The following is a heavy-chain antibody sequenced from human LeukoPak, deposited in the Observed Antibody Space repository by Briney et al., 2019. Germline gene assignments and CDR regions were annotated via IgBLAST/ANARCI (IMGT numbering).Heavy chain of an antibody. CDR2: ISGSGGSP. J-gene: IGHJ5*02. CDR1: GFTFSSHA. CDR3: AKGRYQLLLPQFDP. D-gene: IGHD2-2*01. V-gene: IGHV3-23*01. Sequence: GGSLRLSCAASGFTFSSHAMSWVRQTPGKGLEWVSAISGSGGSPYYADSVKGRFTISRDNSKNTLYLQMNSLRAEDTAVYYCAKGRYQLLLPQFDPWGQGTLVTVSS.